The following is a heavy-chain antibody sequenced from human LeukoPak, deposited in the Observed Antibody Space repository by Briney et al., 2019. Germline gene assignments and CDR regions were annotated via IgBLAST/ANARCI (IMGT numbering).Heavy chain of an antibody. V-gene: IGHV3-23*01. D-gene: IGHD1-7*01. CDR3: AKGRVELRYYYYYMDV. J-gene: IGHJ6*03. Sequence: PGGSLRLSCAASGFTFSRCAMSWVRQAPGKGLEWVSAISGSGGSTYYADSVKGRFTISRDNSKNTLYLQMNSLGAEDTAVYYCAKGRVELRYYYYYMDVWGKGTTVTVSS. CDR1: GFTFSRCA. CDR2: ISGSGGST.